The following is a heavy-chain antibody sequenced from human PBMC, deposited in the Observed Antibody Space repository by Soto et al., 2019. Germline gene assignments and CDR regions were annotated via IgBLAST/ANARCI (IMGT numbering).Heavy chain of an antibody. V-gene: IGHV4-59*01. CDR1: GVTISTYY. CDR2: NYHSGTT. J-gene: IGHJ4*02. Sequence: KAWETLSLTCAVSGVTISTYYWSWIRQPPGKGLEWIGYNYHSGTTNYNPSLKSRVTISVDTSKNQFSLRLTSVTAADTAIYYCVREAYIGYGHAIDHWGQGILVTVSS. CDR3: VREAYIGYGHAIDH. D-gene: IGHD5-12*01.